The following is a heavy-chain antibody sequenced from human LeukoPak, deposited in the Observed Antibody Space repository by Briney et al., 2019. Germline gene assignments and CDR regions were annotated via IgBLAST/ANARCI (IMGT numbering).Heavy chain of an antibody. J-gene: IGHJ4*02. CDR2: IRYDGSNK. D-gene: IGHD2-2*02. CDR1: GFTFSSYG. CDR3: AKDDCSSTSCYTTDY. Sequence: PGGSLRLSCAASGFTFSSYGMHWVREAPGKGLEWVAFIRYDGSNKYYADSVKGRFTISRDNSKNTLYLQMNSLRAEDTAVYYCAKDDCSSTSCYTTDYWGQGTVVTVSS. V-gene: IGHV3-30*02.